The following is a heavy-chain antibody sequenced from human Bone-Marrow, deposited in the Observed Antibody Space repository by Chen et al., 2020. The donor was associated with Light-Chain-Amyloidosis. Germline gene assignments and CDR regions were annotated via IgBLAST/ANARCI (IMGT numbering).Heavy chain of an antibody. V-gene: IGHV5-51*01. CDR3: ARRRDGYNFDY. CDR2: IYPDDADA. D-gene: IGHD5-12*01. CDR1: GYTFPTYW. Sequence: EVQLEQSGPEVKKPGESLKISCKGSGYTFPTYWIGWVRQMPWKGLEWTGVIYPDDADARYSPSFEGQVSISAYKSFTTSYLQWRSPKASDTAMYYCARRRDGYNFDYWGQGTLVTVSS. J-gene: IGHJ4*02.